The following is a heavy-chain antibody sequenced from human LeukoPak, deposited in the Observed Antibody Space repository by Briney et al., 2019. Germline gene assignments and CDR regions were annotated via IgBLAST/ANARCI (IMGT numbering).Heavy chain of an antibody. CDR3: ARDLATTMVRGVGGFDP. Sequence: SETLSLTCTVSGGSISSYYWSWLRQPPGKGLEWVGYIYYSGSTNYNPSLKSRVTISVDTSKNQFSLKLSSVTAADTAVYYCARDLATTMVRGVGGFDPWGQGTLVTVSS. V-gene: IGHV4-59*01. J-gene: IGHJ5*02. CDR2: IYYSGST. CDR1: GGSISSYY. D-gene: IGHD3-10*01.